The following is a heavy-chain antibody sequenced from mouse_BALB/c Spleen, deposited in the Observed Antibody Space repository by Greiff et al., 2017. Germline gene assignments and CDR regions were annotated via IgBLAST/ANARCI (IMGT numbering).Heavy chain of an antibody. CDR3: TRCRLLGDFDY. CDR1: GYTFTSYW. D-gene: IGHD2-3*01. J-gene: IGHJ2*01. CDR2: IYPSDSYT. Sequence: QVQLQQPGAELVRPGASVKLSCKATGYTFTSYWINWVKQRPGQGLEWIGNIYPSDSYTNYKQKFKDKATLTVDKSSSTAYMQLSSPTSEDSAVYYCTRCRLLGDFDYWGQGTTLTVSS. V-gene: IGHV1-69*02.